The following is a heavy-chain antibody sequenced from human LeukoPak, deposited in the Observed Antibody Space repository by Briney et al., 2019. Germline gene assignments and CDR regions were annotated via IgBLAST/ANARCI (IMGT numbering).Heavy chain of an antibody. CDR3: AREPRKDGHNGMDV. V-gene: IGHV1-46*01. CDR2: INPGDGGT. Sequence: GESQRISCKASGYTFTSYYMHWVRQAPGQGLEWVGIINPGDGGTSYAQKFQGRATMSRDTSTSTLYMELSSLRSEDTALYYCAREPRKDGHNGMDVWGQGTTVTVSS. J-gene: IGHJ6*02. CDR1: GYTFTSYY. D-gene: IGHD5-24*01.